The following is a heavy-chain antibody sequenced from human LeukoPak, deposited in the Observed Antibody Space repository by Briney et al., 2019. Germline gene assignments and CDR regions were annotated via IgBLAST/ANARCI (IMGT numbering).Heavy chain of an antibody. V-gene: IGHV3-21*01. J-gene: IGHJ4*02. Sequence: GGSLRLSCAASGFTFSRYSVNWVRQAPGKGLEWVSCITGGSDYTFYADSVRGRFTISRDNAKNSLYLQMNSLRAEDTAVYYCAKFKGHYGDSEYYFDYWGQGTLVTVSS. CDR1: GFTFSRYS. CDR2: ITGGSDYT. CDR3: AKFKGHYGDSEYYFDY. D-gene: IGHD3-10*01.